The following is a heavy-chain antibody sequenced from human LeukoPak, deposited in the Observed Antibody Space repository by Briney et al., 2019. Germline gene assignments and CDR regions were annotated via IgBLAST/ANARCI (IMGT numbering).Heavy chain of an antibody. D-gene: IGHD3-10*01. V-gene: IGHV1-8*01. CDR3: ARVREGRITMVRGVRKGNYYFDY. J-gene: IGHJ4*02. Sequence: ASVKVSCKASGYTFTSYDINWVRQATGQGREWMGWMNPNSGNTGYAQKFQGRVTMTRNTSISPDYMELSSLRSEDTAVYYCARVREGRITMVRGVRKGNYYFDYWGQGTLVTVSS. CDR2: MNPNSGNT. CDR1: GYTFTSYD.